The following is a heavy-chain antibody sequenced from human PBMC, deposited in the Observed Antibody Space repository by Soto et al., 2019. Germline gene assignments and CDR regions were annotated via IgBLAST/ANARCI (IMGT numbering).Heavy chain of an antibody. CDR3: ARVLHYYDSSGPTDFDY. D-gene: IGHD3-22*01. Sequence: ASVKVSCKASGYTFTSYGISWLRQSPGQGLEWMGWISAYNGNTNYAQKLQGRVTMTTDTSTSTAYMELRSLRSDDTAVYYCARVLHYYDSSGPTDFDYWGQGTLVTVSS. CDR1: GYTFTSYG. V-gene: IGHV1-18*01. CDR2: ISAYNGNT. J-gene: IGHJ4*02.